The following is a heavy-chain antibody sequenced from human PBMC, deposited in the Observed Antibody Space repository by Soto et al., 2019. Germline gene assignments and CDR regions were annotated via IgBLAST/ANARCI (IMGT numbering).Heavy chain of an antibody. CDR1: GFSLSTSGVG. Sequence: QITLKESGPTLVKPTQTLTLTCTFSGFSLSTSGVGVGWIRQPPGKALELLALIYWDDDKRYSPSLKSRLTITKDTSKNQVVLTMTNMDPVDTATYYCAHNLKYYDFWSVGWFAPWGQGTLVTVSS. CDR2: IYWDDDK. CDR3: AHNLKYYDFWSVGWFAP. V-gene: IGHV2-5*02. J-gene: IGHJ5*02. D-gene: IGHD3-3*01.